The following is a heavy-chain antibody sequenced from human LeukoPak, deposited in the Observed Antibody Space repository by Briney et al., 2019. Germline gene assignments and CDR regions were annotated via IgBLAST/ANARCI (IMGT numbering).Heavy chain of an antibody. V-gene: IGHV3-23*01. CDR2: ISGSGDST. J-gene: IGHJ4*02. CDR1: GFTFSNYS. Sequence: GGSLRLSCAASGFTFSNYSMNWVRQAPGKGLEWVSGISGSGDSTNYADSVKGRFTISRDNSRNTLYLQMNSLRAEDTAVYYCAKHGTYYDFWSGQYYFDYWGQGTLVTVSS. D-gene: IGHD3-3*01. CDR3: AKHGTYYDFWSGQYYFDY.